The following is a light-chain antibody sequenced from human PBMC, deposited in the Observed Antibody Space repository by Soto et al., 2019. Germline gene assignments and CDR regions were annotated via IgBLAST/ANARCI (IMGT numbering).Light chain of an antibody. J-gene: IGKJ1*01. V-gene: IGKV1-39*01. Sequence: DIQMTQSPSSLSASVGDRVTITCRTSQPISDYLNWYQQKPGKAPTLLIYTTSNLQSGVPSRFSGSVSATHFTLTISSLQPEDFATYYCQQHYNTSRTFGQGTKVDIK. CDR3: QQHYNTSRT. CDR1: QPISDY. CDR2: TTS.